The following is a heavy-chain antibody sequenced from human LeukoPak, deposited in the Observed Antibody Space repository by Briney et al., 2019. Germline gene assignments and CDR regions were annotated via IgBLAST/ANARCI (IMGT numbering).Heavy chain of an antibody. J-gene: IGHJ4*02. CDR1: GFTFGSYA. V-gene: IGHV3-23*01. CDR3: AKDWVGATPLARPYFFDY. CDR2: ISGSGGST. D-gene: IGHD1-26*01. Sequence: PGGSLRLSCAASGFTFGSYAMSWVRQAPGKGLEWVSGISGSGGSTYNADSVKGRFTISRDNSKNTLYLQMNSLRAEDTAVYFCAKDWVGATPLARPYFFDYWGQGTLVTVSS.